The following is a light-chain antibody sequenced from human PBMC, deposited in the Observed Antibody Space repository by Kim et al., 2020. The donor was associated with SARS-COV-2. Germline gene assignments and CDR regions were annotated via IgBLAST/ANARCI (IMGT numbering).Light chain of an antibody. Sequence: EIVLTQSPGTLSLSPGEGDTLYCRASQSVSSNYFAWYQQKPGQPPRLLIYGASTRATGTPDRFSGSGSGTDFTLTINRREPEDFGVYFCQQYGSSPGTFGGGTKVDIK. CDR2: GAS. V-gene: IGKV3-20*01. CDR3: QQYGSSPGT. CDR1: QSVSSNY. J-gene: IGKJ4*01.